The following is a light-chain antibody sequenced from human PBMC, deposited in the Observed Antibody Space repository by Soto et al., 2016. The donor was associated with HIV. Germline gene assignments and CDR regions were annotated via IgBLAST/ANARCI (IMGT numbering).Light chain of an antibody. CDR3: QQYYSIPRT. CDR2: GAF. CDR1: QGIRNS. V-gene: IGKV1-NL1*01. Sequence: DIQMTQSPSSLSASVGDRVTITCRASQGIRNSLAWFRQKSGKVPELLVYGAFTLESGVPSRFRGSGSGTEYTLSISSLQPEDFADYYCQQYYSIPRTFGQGPRWNS. J-gene: IGKJ1*01.